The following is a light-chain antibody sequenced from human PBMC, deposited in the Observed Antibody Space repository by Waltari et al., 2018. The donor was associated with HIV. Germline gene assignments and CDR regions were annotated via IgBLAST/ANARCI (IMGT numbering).Light chain of an antibody. CDR1: QSVRDH. CDR3: QQSHTTPLT. CDR2: DAS. V-gene: IGKV1-39*01. J-gene: IGKJ4*01. Sequence: EIQLTQSPSSLSASAGDRVIITCRASQSVRDHLNWYQQKPGKAPRLLISDASTLQNGVPSSFSGSGSGTDFTLTINSLRPEDFATYFCQQSHTTPLTFGGGTKVEIK.